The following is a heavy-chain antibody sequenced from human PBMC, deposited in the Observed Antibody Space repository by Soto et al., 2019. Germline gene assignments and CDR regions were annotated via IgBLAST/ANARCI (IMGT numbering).Heavy chain of an antibody. V-gene: IGHV3-23*01. CDR1: GFTFSSYA. CDR3: AKFNTPGVAATQVQGY. Sequence: EVQLLESGGGLVQPGGSLRLSCAASGFTFSSYAMSWVRQAPGKGLEWVSAISGSGGSTYYADSVKGRFTISRDNSKNTLYLEMNSLSAEDRAVYYCAKFNTPGVAATQVQGYWGQGTLVTVSS. CDR2: ISGSGGST. J-gene: IGHJ4*02. D-gene: IGHD2-15*01.